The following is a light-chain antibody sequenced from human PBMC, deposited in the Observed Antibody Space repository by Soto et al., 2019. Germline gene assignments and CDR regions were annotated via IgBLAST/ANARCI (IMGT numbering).Light chain of an antibody. CDR3: QQSYSTPYT. J-gene: IGKJ2*01. V-gene: IGKV1-39*01. CDR1: QSISSY. Sequence: DIPMTQSPSSLSASVGDRVTITCRASQSISSYLNWYQQKPGKAPKLLIYAASSLQSGVPSRFSGSGSGTDFTLTSSRLQPEDFATYYCQQSYSTPYTFGQGTKLEIK. CDR2: AAS.